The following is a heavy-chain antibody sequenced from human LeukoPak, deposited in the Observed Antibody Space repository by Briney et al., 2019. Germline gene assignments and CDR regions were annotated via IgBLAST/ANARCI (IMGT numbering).Heavy chain of an antibody. J-gene: IGHJ5*02. CDR1: GYIFSNYG. V-gene: IGHV1-18*01. CDR2: ISAYNGNT. D-gene: IGHD3-10*01. CDR3: ARLPHRLLSESYCFDP. Sequence: ASVKVSCKASGYIFSNYGISWVRQAPGQGLEWMGWISAYNGNTNCAQNLQDRVTMTTDTSTRTAYMELRSLRSDDTAVYYCARLPHRLLSESYCFDPWGQGTLVTVSS.